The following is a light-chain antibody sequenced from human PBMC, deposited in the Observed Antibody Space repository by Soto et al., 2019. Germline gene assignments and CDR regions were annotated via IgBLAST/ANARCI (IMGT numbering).Light chain of an antibody. V-gene: IGKV1-9*01. CDR1: QGINSY. J-gene: IGKJ4*01. CDR3: QQLYTYPLT. Sequence: DIQLTQSPSFLSASVGDRVTVTCRASQGINSYLAWYQQKPGKAPKLLIYTASTLQSGVPSRFSGSGSGTEFTLTITSLQPADFAAYYCQQLYTYPLTFGGGTKVDIK. CDR2: TAS.